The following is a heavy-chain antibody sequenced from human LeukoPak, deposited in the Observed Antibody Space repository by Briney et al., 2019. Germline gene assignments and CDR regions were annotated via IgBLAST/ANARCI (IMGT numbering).Heavy chain of an antibody. CDR1: GFTFSAYG. CDR3: AKECGGGCSDDY. V-gene: IGHV3-30*02. D-gene: IGHD2-21*02. Sequence: GGCLRLSCAASGFTFSAYGMHWVRRAPGKGLEWVAFIWFYGSNKYYADSVKGRFTISRDNSKNTLYLQINSLRLEDTDVFYCAKECGGGCSDDYWGKGNLVTVST. CDR2: IWFYGSNK. J-gene: IGHJ4*02.